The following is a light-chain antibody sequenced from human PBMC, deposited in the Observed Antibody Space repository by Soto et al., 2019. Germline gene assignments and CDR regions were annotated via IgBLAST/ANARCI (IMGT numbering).Light chain of an antibody. V-gene: IGLV1-40*01. CDR3: HSYYSSLSVYV. CDR2: ENN. J-gene: IGLJ1*01. Sequence: QSVLTQPPSVSEAPGQRVTISCTGSSSNIGAGYEAHWYQQVPGTAPKLLIYENNNRPSGVPDRFSGSKSGTSASLAITGLQAEDEAEYYCHSYYSSLSVYVFGTGTKLTVL. CDR1: SSNIGAGYE.